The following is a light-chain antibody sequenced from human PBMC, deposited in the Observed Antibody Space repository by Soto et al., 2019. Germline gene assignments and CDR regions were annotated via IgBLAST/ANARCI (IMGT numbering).Light chain of an antibody. CDR3: QQYGSSPPYT. Sequence: EIVLTQSPGTLSLSPGERATLSCRASQRVSGSYLDWYQQKPDQSRRLLIYGSSDRATGIPDRFSGSGSGTDFTLTISTVEPDDFAVYYCQQYGSSPPYTFGQGTKLEIQ. CDR2: GSS. J-gene: IGKJ2*01. V-gene: IGKV3-20*01. CDR1: QRVSGSY.